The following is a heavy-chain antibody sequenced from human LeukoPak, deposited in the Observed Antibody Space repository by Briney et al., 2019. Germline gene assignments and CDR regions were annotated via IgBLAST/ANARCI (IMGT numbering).Heavy chain of an antibody. CDR3: ARARQGNWFDP. Sequence: ASVKVSCKASGYTFTNFDINWVRQATGQGLEWMGIINPSGGSTSYAQKFQGRVTMTRDTSTSTVYMELSSLRSEDTAVYYCARARQGNWFDPWGQGTLVTVSS. V-gene: IGHV1-46*01. D-gene: IGHD6-6*01. CDR2: INPSGGST. CDR1: GYTFTNFD. J-gene: IGHJ5*02.